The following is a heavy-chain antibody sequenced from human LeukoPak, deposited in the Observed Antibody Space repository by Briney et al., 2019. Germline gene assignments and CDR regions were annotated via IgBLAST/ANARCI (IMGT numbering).Heavy chain of an antibody. CDR3: ARDKEYDYGGSPDAFDI. J-gene: IGHJ3*02. CDR1: GFTFSSYS. CDR2: ISSSSSTI. V-gene: IGHV3-48*01. D-gene: IGHD4-23*01. Sequence: GGSLRLSCAASGFTFSSYSMNWVRQAPGKGLEWVSYISSSSSTIYYADSVKGRFTISRDNAKNSLYLQMNSLRAEDTAVYYCARDKEYDYGGSPDAFDIWGQGTMVTVSS.